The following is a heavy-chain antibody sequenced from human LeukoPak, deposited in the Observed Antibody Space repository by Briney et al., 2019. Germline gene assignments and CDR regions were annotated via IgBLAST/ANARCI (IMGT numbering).Heavy chain of an antibody. CDR3: ATEVVGYGDVHYFDS. J-gene: IGHJ4*02. CDR1: GYTLTEVS. D-gene: IGHD4-17*01. Sequence: ASVKVSCKISGYTLTEVSMHWVRQAAGKGLEWMAGFDPADGEPIYAQKFQGRVTMSEDTSTDTAYMDLSSLRSEDTAVYYCATEVVGYGDVHYFDSWGQGTLVTVSS. V-gene: IGHV1-24*01. CDR2: FDPADGEP.